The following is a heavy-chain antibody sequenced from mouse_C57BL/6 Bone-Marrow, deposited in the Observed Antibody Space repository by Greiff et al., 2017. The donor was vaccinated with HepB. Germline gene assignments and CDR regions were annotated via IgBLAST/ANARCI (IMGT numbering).Heavy chain of an antibody. J-gene: IGHJ2*01. CDR3: TREDYQYYFDY. Sequence: AQLQQSGAELVRPGASVTLSCKASGYTFTDYEMHWVKQTPVHGLEWIGAIDPETGGTAYNQKFKGKAILTADKSSSTAYMELRSLTSEDSAVYYCTREDYQYYFDYWGQGTTLTVSS. CDR1: GYTFTDYE. V-gene: IGHV1-15*01. CDR2: IDPETGGT. D-gene: IGHD5-5*01.